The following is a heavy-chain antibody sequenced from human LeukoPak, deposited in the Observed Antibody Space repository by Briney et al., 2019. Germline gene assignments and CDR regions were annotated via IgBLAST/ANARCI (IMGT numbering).Heavy chain of an antibody. Sequence: GESLKISCKGSGYSFTSYWIGWVRQMPGKGLEWMGIIYPGDSDTRYSPSFQGQVTISADKSISTAYLQWSSLKASDTAMYYRARTYYDILTGYSPDAFDIWGQGTMVTVSS. CDR2: IYPGDSDT. J-gene: IGHJ3*02. D-gene: IGHD3-9*01. CDR1: GYSFTSYW. V-gene: IGHV5-51*01. CDR3: ARTYYDILTGYSPDAFDI.